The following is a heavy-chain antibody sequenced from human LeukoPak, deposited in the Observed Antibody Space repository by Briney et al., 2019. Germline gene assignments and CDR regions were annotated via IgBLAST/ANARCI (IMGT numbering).Heavy chain of an antibody. CDR3: ARGRKGYHFDY. Sequence: PWETLSLTCTVPGGSISSGSYYWSWIRQPAGKGLEWIGRIYTSGSTNYNPSLKSRVTISVDTSKNQFSLKLSSVTAADTAVYYCARGRKGYHFDYWGQGTLVTVSS. CDR2: IYTSGST. J-gene: IGHJ4*02. CDR1: GGSISSGSYY. V-gene: IGHV4-61*02. D-gene: IGHD1-1*01.